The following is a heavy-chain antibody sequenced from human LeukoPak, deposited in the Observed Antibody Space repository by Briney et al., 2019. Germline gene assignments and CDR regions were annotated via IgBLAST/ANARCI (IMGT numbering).Heavy chain of an antibody. V-gene: IGHV4-59*01. D-gene: IGHD3-9*01. J-gene: IGHJ5*02. Sequence: SETLSPTCTVSGGSISSYYWSWIRQPPGKGLEWIGYIYYSGSTNYNPSLKSRVTISVDTSKNQFSLKLSSVTAADTAVYYCAREYYDILTGYYNSGLSWFDPWGQGTLVTVSS. CDR2: IYYSGST. CDR1: GGSISSYY. CDR3: AREYYDILTGYYNSGLSWFDP.